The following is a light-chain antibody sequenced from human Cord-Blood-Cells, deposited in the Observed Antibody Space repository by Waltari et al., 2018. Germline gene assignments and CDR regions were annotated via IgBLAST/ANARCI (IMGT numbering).Light chain of an antibody. CDR1: LSDGGGYNY. V-gene: IGLV2-14*01. CDR3: SSYTSSSTWV. J-gene: IGLJ3*02. Sequence: QSALTQPASVSGSPGQPITISCTGTLSDGGGYNYVSWHQQHPGKPPKLMIYEVSKRPSGVSNRFSGSKSGNTASLTISGLQAEDEADYYCSSYTSSSTWVFGGGTKLTVL. CDR2: EVS.